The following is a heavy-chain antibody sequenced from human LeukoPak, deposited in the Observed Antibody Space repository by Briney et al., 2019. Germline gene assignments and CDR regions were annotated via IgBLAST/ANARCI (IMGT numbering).Heavy chain of an antibody. Sequence: ASVKVSCKASGYTFTSYGISWVRRAPGQGLEWMGWISAYNGNTNYAQKLQGRVTMTTDTSTSTAYMELRSLRSDDTAVYYCARERTPKVTGYDAFDIWGQGTMVTVSS. V-gene: IGHV1-18*01. D-gene: IGHD3-9*01. CDR1: GYTFTSYG. J-gene: IGHJ3*02. CDR2: ISAYNGNT. CDR3: ARERTPKVTGYDAFDI.